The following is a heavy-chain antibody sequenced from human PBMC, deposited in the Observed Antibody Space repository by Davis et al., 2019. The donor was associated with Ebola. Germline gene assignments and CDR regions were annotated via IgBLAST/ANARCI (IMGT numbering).Heavy chain of an antibody. D-gene: IGHD3-10*01. CDR1: GFTIDDYA. V-gene: IGHV3-9*03. J-gene: IGHJ3*02. CDR2: ISWNSGRI. Sequence: GGSLRLSCAASGFTIDDYAMHWVRQVPGKGLEWVSGISWNSGRIGYADSVKGRFTISRDNAKNSLYLQMNSLRAEDMALYYCAKGYYYGSGSYSLGAFDIWGQGTMVTVSS. CDR3: AKGYYYGSGSYSLGAFDI.